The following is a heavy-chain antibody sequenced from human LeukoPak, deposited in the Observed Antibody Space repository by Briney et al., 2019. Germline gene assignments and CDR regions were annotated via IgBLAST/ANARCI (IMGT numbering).Heavy chain of an antibody. CDR3: ARGNPGNLGMVRGDFDY. J-gene: IGHJ4*02. CDR2: INHSGST. D-gene: IGHD3-10*01. Sequence: SETLSLTCAVYGGSFSGYYWSWIRQPPGKGLEWTGEINHSGSTNYNPSLKSRVTISVDTCKNQFSLKPSSVTAADTAVYYCARGNPGNLGMVRGDFDYWGQGTLVTVSS. V-gene: IGHV4-34*01. CDR1: GGSFSGYY.